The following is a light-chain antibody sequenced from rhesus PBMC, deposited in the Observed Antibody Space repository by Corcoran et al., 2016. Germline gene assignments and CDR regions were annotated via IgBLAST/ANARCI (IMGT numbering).Light chain of an antibody. V-gene: IGKV1-25*01. J-gene: IGKJ4*01. CDR1: QGITND. Sequence: DIQMTQSPSSLSASVGDRVTITCRASQGITNDLAWYQQKPGKTPKLMIYEASSLQSGIPSRFSGSGSGTDFTLTISSLQSEEFATYDCQHYYSTPLTFGGGTKVEIK. CDR2: EAS. CDR3: QHYYSTPLT.